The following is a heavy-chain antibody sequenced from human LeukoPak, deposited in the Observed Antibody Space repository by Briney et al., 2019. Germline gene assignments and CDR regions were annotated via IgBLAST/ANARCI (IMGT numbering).Heavy chain of an antibody. J-gene: IGHJ4*02. CDR1: GFTFSGTA. Sequence: GGSLRLSCAASGFTFSGTAMAWVRQAPGQGLEWVSGIGGDGNTHYADFVRGRFTISRDISKNTVSLQMSSLRAEDTAVYYCAKDILRWSFDSWGQGILVTVSS. CDR3: AKDILRWSFDS. V-gene: IGHV3-23*01. D-gene: IGHD2-21*01. CDR2: IGGDGNT.